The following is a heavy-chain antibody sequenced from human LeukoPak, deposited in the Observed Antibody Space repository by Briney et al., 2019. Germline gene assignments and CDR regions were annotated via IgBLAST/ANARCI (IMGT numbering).Heavy chain of an antibody. CDR3: ARGGYSLPYYFDY. D-gene: IGHD5-12*01. J-gene: IGHJ4*02. Sequence: SETLSLTCTVSGGSISSYYWSWIRQPAGKGLEWIGRIYTSGSTNYNPSLKSRVTISVDTSKNHFSLKVTSVTAADTAVYYCARGGYSLPYYFDYWGQGTLVTVSS. CDR2: IYTSGST. CDR1: GGSISSYY. V-gene: IGHV4-4*07.